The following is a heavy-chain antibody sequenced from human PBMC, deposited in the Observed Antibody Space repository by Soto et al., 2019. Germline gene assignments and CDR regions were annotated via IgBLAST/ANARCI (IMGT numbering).Heavy chain of an antibody. CDR1: GGSFSGYY. CDR3: ASVYDFWSGYYHPHYYYYYMDV. CDR2: INHSGST. V-gene: IGHV4-34*01. D-gene: IGHD3-3*01. Sequence: SETLSLTCAVYGGSFSGYYWSWIRQPPGKGLEWIGEINHSGSTNYNPSLKSRVTISVDTSKNQFSLKLSSVTAADTAVYYCASVYDFWSGYYHPHYYYYYMDVWGKGTTVTVSS. J-gene: IGHJ6*03.